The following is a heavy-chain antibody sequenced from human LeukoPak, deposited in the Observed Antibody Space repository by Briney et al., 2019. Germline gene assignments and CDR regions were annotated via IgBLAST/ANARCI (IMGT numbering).Heavy chain of an antibody. CDR2: VSAAGNTE. J-gene: IGHJ3*01. CDR3: ARDLYTERGDL. V-gene: IGHV3-23*01. CDR1: GFSFTNYG. Sequence: GGSLRLSCAASGFSFTNYGMSWVRQAPGKGLEWVSLVSAAGNTEHYADSVKGRFTISRDNSKNTLYLQMNSLRAEDTAIYYCARDLYTERGDLWGQGTMVTVSS. D-gene: IGHD2-2*02.